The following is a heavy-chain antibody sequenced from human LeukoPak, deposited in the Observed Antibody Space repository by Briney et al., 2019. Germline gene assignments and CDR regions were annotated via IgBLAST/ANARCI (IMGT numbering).Heavy chain of an antibody. V-gene: IGHV1-3*01. Sequence: GASVKVSCKASGYTFTSYAMHWVRQAPGQRLEWMGWINAGNGNTKYSQKFQGRVTITRDTSASTAYMELSSLRSEDPAVYYCARNTGYCSGGRRQENWFDPWGQGNLVNGFS. D-gene: IGHD2-15*01. CDR1: GYTFTSYA. CDR3: ARNTGYCSGGRRQENWFDP. J-gene: IGHJ5*02. CDR2: INAGNGNT.